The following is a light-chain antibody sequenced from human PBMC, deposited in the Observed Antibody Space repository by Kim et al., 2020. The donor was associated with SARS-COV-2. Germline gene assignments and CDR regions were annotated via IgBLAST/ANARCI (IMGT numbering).Light chain of an antibody. CDR1: SSDVGGYNY. V-gene: IGLV2-14*03. J-gene: IGLJ3*02. CDR2: DVN. Sequence: QSALTQPASVSGSPGQSITISCTGTSSDVGGYNYVSWYQQHPGKAPKLMIYDVNNRPSGVSNRFSGSKSGNTAPLTISGLQAEDEADYYCSLYARSITWVFGGVTKVTVL. CDR3: SLYARSITWV.